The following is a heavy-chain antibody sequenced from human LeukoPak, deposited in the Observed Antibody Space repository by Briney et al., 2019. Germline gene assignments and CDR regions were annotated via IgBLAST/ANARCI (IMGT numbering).Heavy chain of an antibody. CDR2: IYYRGNT. D-gene: IGHD1-26*01. CDR3: ARAMVGATPFQH. V-gene: IGHV4-59*01. J-gene: IGHJ1*01. Sequence: SETLSLTCTVSGGSISSYYWSWIRQPPGKGLEWIGYIYYRGNTNYNPSLKSRVTISLDTSKNQFSLKLSSVTAADTAVYYCARAMVGATPFQHWGQGTLVTVSS. CDR1: GGSISSYY.